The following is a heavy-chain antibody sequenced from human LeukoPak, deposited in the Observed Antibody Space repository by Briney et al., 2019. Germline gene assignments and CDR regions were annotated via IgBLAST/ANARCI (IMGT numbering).Heavy chain of an antibody. CDR3: ARGILRYDWTDPDVRAFHHYYMDV. V-gene: IGHV4-34*01. CDR1: GESFSGSY. J-gene: IGHJ6*03. CDR2: INNGGST. D-gene: IGHD1-20*01. Sequence: SETLSLTCAVDGESFSGSYLNWVRQSPGKGLGWIGEINNGGSTNYNPSLKSRLTMSIDTSKNQFSLNLTSVTAADTAVYFCARGILRYDWTDPDVRAFHHYYMDVWGTGITVTVSS.